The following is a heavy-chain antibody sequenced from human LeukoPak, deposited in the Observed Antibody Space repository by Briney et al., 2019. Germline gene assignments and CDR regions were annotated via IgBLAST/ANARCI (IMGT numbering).Heavy chain of an antibody. CDR2: INPNGGGT. Sequence: ASVKVSCKASGYTFTGYYMHWVRQAPGQGLEWMGWINPNGGGTNYAQKFQGRVTMTRDTSISTAYMELSRLRSDDTAVYYCARGGSSRPSPNFDNWGQGALVTVSS. CDR1: GYTFTGYY. CDR3: ARGGSSRPSPNFDN. D-gene: IGHD6-6*01. J-gene: IGHJ4*02. V-gene: IGHV1-2*02.